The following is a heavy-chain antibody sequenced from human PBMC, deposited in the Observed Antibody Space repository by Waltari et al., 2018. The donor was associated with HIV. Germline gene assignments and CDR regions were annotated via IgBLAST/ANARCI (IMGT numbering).Heavy chain of an antibody. J-gene: IGHJ6*02. CDR1: GFSFSISG. V-gene: IGHV3-30*02. CDR2: KRYDENTK. D-gene: IGHD2-15*01. CDR3: AKELRSGYSYYYYGMDV. Sequence: QGQLVESGGGVVQPGGSLRLSCAASGFSFSISGMHCVRQAPGKGLGGVTFKRYDENTKYYADSVKGRFTISRDKSKNTLYLQMSSLRAEDTAVYYCAKELRSGYSYYYYGMDVWGQGTTVTVSS.